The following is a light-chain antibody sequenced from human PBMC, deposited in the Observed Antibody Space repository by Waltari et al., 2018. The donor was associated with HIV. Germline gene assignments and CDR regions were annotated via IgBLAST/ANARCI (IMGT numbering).Light chain of an antibody. V-gene: IGLV1-40*01. Sequence: QSVLTQPPSVSGAPGQRVTIACTGTRSNHGAGFDVHLYQQIPGNAPKLLIYDNNIRPSGVPDRFSGSKSGTSASLAITGLQSEDEADYYCQSYDMSQSGSLVFGGGTKLTVL. J-gene: IGLJ2*01. CDR2: DNN. CDR3: QSYDMSQSGSLV. CDR1: RSNHGAGFD.